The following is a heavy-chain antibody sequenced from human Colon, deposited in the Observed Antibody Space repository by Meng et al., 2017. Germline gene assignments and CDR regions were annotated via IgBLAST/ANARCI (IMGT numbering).Heavy chain of an antibody. CDR1: GGSITNDNW. CDR3: ARDFHSTMTVFDS. V-gene: IGHV4-4*02. Sequence: QESGPGLVKPSGTLSLTCAVSGGSITNDNWWSWVRQPPGKGLEWIGEIFHAGNTNYNPSLKSRVTMSLDKSKNQFSLTLTSVTAADTAVYYCARDFHSTMTVFDSWGQGTLVTVSS. D-gene: IGHD3-22*01. CDR2: IFHAGNT. J-gene: IGHJ4*02.